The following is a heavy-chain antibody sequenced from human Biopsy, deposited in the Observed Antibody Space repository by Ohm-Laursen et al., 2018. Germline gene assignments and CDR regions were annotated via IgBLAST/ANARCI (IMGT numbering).Heavy chain of an antibody. CDR2: ASYSWYT. V-gene: IGHV4-59*12. D-gene: IGHD5-12*01. CDR3: ARLGSGDYFPTFFDF. CDR1: DDSIRNFY. Sequence: SETLSLTCTVSDDSIRNFYWTWIRQPPGQGLEWIGHASYSWYTNNNPSLKSRVTISVDTSKNHFSLKLSSVTAADTAVYYCARLGSGDYFPTFFDFWGQGALVTVSS. J-gene: IGHJ4*02.